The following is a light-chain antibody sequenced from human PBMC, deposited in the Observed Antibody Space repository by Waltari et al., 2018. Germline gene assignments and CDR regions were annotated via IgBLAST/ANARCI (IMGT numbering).Light chain of an antibody. CDR2: DAS. CDR1: QSIRST. CDR3: QQYYITPLS. J-gene: IGKJ4*01. Sequence: EIVMTQSPATLSVSPGERVTLSCRASQSIRSTLAWHQQKPGQAPRLLIYDASTRATGIPARFSGSGYGTEFTLTISSLQSEDFAVYYCQQYYITPLSFGGGTKVEIK. V-gene: IGKV3-15*01.